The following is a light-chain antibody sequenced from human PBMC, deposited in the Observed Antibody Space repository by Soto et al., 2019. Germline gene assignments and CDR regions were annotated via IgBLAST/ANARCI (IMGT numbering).Light chain of an antibody. CDR3: QQSYTTPST. CDR1: QSISVY. Sequence: DIQMTQSPSYLSASVGDRVTITCRASQSISVYLNWYQQKPGKAPKLLIYGTSSLQSGVPSRFSGSASGADFTPIISSLQPEDFASYYYQQSYTTPSTFGPGTKVEI. V-gene: IGKV1-39*01. J-gene: IGKJ3*01. CDR2: GTS.